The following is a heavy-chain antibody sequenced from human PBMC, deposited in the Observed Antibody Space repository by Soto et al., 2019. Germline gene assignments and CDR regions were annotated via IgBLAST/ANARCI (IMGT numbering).Heavy chain of an antibody. D-gene: IGHD3-3*01. CDR2: IYSGGST. J-gene: IGHJ4*02. Sequence: GGSLRLSCAASGFTVSSNYMSWVRQAPGKGLEWVSVIYSGGSTYYADSVRGRFTISRDNSKNTLYLQMNSLRAEDTAVYYCAGTPRREWLLYLDYWGQGTLVTVSS. CDR1: GFTVSSNY. CDR3: AGTPRREWLLYLDY. V-gene: IGHV3-53*01.